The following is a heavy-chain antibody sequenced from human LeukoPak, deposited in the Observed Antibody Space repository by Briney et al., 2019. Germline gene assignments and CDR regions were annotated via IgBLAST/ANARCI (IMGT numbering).Heavy chain of an antibody. J-gene: IGHJ4*02. V-gene: IGHV4-34*01. D-gene: IGHD3-22*01. CDR3: ARNYYDSSGYYALDY. Sequence: SETLSLTCAVYGGSFRGYYWSWIRQPPGKGLEGIGEINHSGSTNYNPSLKSRVTISVDTSKNQFSLKLSSVTAADTAVYYCARNYYDSSGYYALDYWGQGTLVTVSS. CDR1: GGSFRGYY. CDR2: INHSGST.